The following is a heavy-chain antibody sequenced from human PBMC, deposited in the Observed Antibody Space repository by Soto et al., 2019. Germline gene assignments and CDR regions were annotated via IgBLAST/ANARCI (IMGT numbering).Heavy chain of an antibody. D-gene: IGHD3-3*01. CDR1: GGTFSSYT. Sequence: QVQLVQSGAEVKKPESSVKVSCKASGGTFSSYTISWVRQAPGQGHEWMGGIIPIFGTANYAQKFQGRVRITADQSSCTAYMDLRIIISRVTAVYYCASRYGGLENWFDPWGQGTLVTVSS. CDR3: ASRYGGLENWFDP. V-gene: IGHV1-69*12. CDR2: IIPIFGTA. J-gene: IGHJ5*02.